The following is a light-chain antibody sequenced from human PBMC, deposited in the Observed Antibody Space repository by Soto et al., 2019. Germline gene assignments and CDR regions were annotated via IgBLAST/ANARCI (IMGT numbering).Light chain of an antibody. CDR2: AAS. CDR3: QQLNSFLIT. J-gene: IGKJ5*01. Sequence: DIQMTQSPSSVSASVGDRVTITCRASQGINGWLAWYQHRPGNAPKLLIYAASRLQTGDPSRFSGSGSGTDFTLTISSLQPEGFATYYCQQLNSFLITFGQGTRLEIK. V-gene: IGKV1-12*01. CDR1: QGINGW.